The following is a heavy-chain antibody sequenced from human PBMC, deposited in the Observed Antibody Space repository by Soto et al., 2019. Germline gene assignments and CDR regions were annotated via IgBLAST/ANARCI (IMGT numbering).Heavy chain of an antibody. V-gene: IGHV4-59*08. J-gene: IGHJ4*02. Sequence: TSETLSLTCTVSGGSISDYYWSWVRQPPGKGLEWIGYIYYSGSTNYNPSLKSRVTISVDTSKNQFSLKLSSVTAADTAVYYCARQAVFGDFLTGYYLAYFDYWGQGTLVTVSS. CDR2: IYYSGST. CDR1: GGSISDYY. CDR3: ARQAVFGDFLTGYYLAYFDY. D-gene: IGHD3-9*01.